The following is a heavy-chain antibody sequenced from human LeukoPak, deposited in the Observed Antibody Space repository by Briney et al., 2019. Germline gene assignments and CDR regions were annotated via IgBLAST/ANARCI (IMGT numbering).Heavy chain of an antibody. Sequence: GPSVKVSCKASGYTFTGYYMHWVRQAPGQGLEWMGWINPNSGGTNYAQKFQGRVTMTRDTSISTAYMELSRLRSDDTAVYYCAGDSGGGVIVYDYWGQGTLVTVSS. V-gene: IGHV1-2*02. D-gene: IGHD3-16*02. CDR2: INPNSGGT. J-gene: IGHJ4*02. CDR3: AGDSGGGVIVYDY. CDR1: GYTFTGYY.